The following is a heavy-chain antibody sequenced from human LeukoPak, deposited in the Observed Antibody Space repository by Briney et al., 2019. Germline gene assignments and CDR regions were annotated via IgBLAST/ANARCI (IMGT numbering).Heavy chain of an antibody. Sequence: GGSLRLSCAASGFTFSSYSMIWVRQAPGKGLEWVSSISISSSYLYYADSVKGRLTISRDNSKNTLYLQMNSLRAEDTAVYYCAREPSVWGQGTTVTVSS. CDR1: GFTFSSYS. J-gene: IGHJ6*02. CDR3: AREPSV. V-gene: IGHV3-21*01. CDR2: ISISSSYL.